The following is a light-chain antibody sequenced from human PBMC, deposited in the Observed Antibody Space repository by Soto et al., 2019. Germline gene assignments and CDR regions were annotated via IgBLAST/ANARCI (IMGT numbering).Light chain of an antibody. V-gene: IGKV1-5*01. CDR3: QQYHSSPYT. J-gene: IGKJ2*01. CDR1: QTISFW. CDR2: DAS. Sequence: GDKVTITCRARQTISFWLAWYQQKPGKAPKLLIYDASSLESGGPSRFRGSGSGTEFTLTISSLQPDDFATYYCQQYHSSPYTFGQGTKLEIQ.